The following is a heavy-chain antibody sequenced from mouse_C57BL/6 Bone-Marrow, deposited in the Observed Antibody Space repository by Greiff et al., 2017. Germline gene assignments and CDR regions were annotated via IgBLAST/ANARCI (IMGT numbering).Heavy chain of an antibody. Sequence: EVQLVESGGGLVQPGGSLKLSCAASGFTFSDYYMSWVRQTPEKRLEWVAYISNGGGSTYYPDTVKGRFTISRDNAKNTLYLQLSRLKSEDTAMYYCARPFYDGYYGFAYWGQGTLVTVSA. V-gene: IGHV5-12*01. D-gene: IGHD2-3*01. CDR2: ISNGGGST. CDR1: GFTFSDYY. J-gene: IGHJ3*01. CDR3: ARPFYDGYYGFAY.